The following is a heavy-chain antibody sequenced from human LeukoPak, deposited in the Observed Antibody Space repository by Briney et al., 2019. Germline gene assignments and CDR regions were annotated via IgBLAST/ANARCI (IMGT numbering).Heavy chain of an antibody. Sequence: SETLSLTCAVYGGSFSGYYWSWIRQPPGKGLEWSGEINHSGSTDYNPSLKSRVTISVDTSKNQFSLKLSSVTAADTAVYYCARVRPRYSSGWYNFDYWGQGTLVTVSS. V-gene: IGHV4-34*01. CDR2: INHSGST. CDR3: ARVRPRYSSGWYNFDY. J-gene: IGHJ4*02. CDR1: GGSFSGYY. D-gene: IGHD6-19*01.